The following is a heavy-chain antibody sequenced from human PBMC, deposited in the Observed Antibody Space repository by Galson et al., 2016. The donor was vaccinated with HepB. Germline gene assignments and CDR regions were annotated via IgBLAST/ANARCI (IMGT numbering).Heavy chain of an antibody. D-gene: IGHD2-21*01. J-gene: IGHJ4*02. CDR3: AKEAAPTVKSGSDVDY. Sequence: SLRLSCAASGFTFSTYAMHWVRQAPGKGLEWVAVISYDGSNKFYADSVKGRFTIFRDNSKNTLYLQMNSLRDEDTAVYYCAKEAAPTVKSGSDVDYWGQGTLVTVTS. V-gene: IGHV3-30*18. CDR1: GFTFSTYA. CDR2: ISYDGSNK.